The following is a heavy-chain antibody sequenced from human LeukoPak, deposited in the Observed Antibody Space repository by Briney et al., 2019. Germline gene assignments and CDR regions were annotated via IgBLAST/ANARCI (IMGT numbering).Heavy chain of an antibody. V-gene: IGHV3-53*01. CDR2: IYSGGST. CDR1: GFTVGTNS. J-gene: IGHJ1*01. D-gene: IGHD2-21*01. CDR3: ASAREYCGSAECYEYFQH. Sequence: GGSLRLSCAASGFTVGTNSMSRVRQSPGKGLEWVSVIYSGGSTYYADSVNGRFTISRDNSRNTLLLQMNSLRAEDTALYYCASAREYCGSAECYEYFQHWGQGTLVTVSS.